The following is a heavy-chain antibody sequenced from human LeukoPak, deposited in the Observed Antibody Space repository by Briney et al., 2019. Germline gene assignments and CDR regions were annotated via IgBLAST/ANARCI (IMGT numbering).Heavy chain of an antibody. CDR2: IYCGGRT. CDR3: VREYRKGKMPDY. Sequence: SGTLSLTCTVSGGSISSSSYYWVWMRQPPGKGLVWIGSIYCGGRTYHNPSLRRRVTLSVDSSKNQFSLKPRPGTPADTAVYYCVREYRKGKMPDYRGQGNLVSVSS. J-gene: IGHJ4*02. V-gene: IGHV4-39*07. D-gene: IGHD2-2*01. CDR1: GGSISSSSYY.